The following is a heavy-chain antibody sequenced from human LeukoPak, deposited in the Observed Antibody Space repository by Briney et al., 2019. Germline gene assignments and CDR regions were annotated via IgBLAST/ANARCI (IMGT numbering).Heavy chain of an antibody. D-gene: IGHD3-10*01. V-gene: IGHV3-20*04. CDR2: INWNGGST. CDR3: VRDIDYYGSGSYYNVGPFDY. J-gene: IGHJ4*02. Sequence: PGGSLRLSCAASGFTFDDYGMSWVRQAPGKGLEWVSGINWNGGSTGYADSVKGRFTISRDNAKNSLYLQMNSLRAEDTALYYCVRDIDYYGSGSYYNVGPFDYWGQPTMVAVSS. CDR1: GFTFDDYG.